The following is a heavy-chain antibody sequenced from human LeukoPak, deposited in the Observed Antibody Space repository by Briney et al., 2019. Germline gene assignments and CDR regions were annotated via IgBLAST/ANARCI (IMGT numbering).Heavy chain of an antibody. V-gene: IGHV3-30*03. D-gene: IGHD1/OR15-1a*01. J-gene: IGHJ5*02. Sequence: GRSLRLSCAASGFTFSSYGMHWVRQAPGKGLEWVAVISYDGSNKYYADSVKGRFTISRDNSKNTLYLQMNSLRAEDTAVYYCARDPGNKNWFDPWGQGTLVTVSS. CDR2: ISYDGSNK. CDR3: ARDPGNKNWFDP. CDR1: GFTFSSYG.